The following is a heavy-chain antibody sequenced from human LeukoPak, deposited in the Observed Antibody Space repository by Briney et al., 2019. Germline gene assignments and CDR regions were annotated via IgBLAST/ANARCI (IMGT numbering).Heavy chain of an antibody. CDR1: GFTFSSYE. CDR2: IGGDGRST. V-gene: IGHV3-74*01. Sequence: GGSLRLSCAASGFTFSSYEMNWVRQAPGKGLVWVSRIGGDGRSTTYADSVKGRFTISRDNAKNTLYLQMNSLRAEDTAVYYCTRDPILEWSMYYFDYWGQGTLVTVSS. J-gene: IGHJ4*02. D-gene: IGHD3-3*01. CDR3: TRDPILEWSMYYFDY.